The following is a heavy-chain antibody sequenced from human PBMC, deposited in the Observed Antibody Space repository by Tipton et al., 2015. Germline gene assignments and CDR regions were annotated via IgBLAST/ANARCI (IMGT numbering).Heavy chain of an antibody. CDR3: ATKDSPFLYYFDH. V-gene: IGHV4-31*02. CDR2: SYYSGST. J-gene: IGHJ4*02. D-gene: IGHD4-11*01. CDR1: GDSISSGGYY. Sequence: CTVSGDSISSGGYYWSWSRQHPGKGLEWLGYSYYSGSTYYNVSLKSRVTISADTSKNEVSLKLRSVTAADTAVYYCATKDSPFLYYFDHWGQGTLVTVSS.